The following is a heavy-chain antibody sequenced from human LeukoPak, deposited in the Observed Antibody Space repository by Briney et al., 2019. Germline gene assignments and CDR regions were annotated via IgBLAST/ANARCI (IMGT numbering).Heavy chain of an antibody. CDR2: LSGGGITT. V-gene: IGHV3-23*01. J-gene: IGHJ4*01. CDR1: GFTFRAYG. CDR3: AKGIYSSGWSYFDY. D-gene: IGHD6-19*01. Sequence: PGGSLRLSCTASGFTFRAYGMYWVRQAPGKGLEWVSTLSGGGITTYYADSVKGRFTISRDNSKNTLYLQMNSLRAEDTAVYYCAKGIYSSGWSYFDYWGHGTLVTVSS.